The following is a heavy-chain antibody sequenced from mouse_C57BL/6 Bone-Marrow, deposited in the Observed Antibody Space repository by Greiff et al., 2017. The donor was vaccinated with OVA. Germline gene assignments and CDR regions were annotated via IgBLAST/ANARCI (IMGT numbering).Heavy chain of an antibody. D-gene: IGHD2-3*01. V-gene: IGHV5-6*02. CDR3: ARHDDGYYGFAY. CDR2: ISSGGSYT. J-gene: IGHJ3*01. CDR1: GFTFSSYG. Sequence: DVMLVESGGDLVKPGGSLKLSCAASGFTFSSYGMSWVRQTPDKRLEWVATISSGGSYTYYPDSVKGRFTISRDNAKNTLYLQMSSLKSEDTAMYYCARHDDGYYGFAYWGQGTLVTVSA.